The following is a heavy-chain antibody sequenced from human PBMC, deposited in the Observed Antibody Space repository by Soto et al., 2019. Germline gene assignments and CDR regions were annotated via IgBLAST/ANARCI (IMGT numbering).Heavy chain of an antibody. CDR3: ARGLDYDSSGYYLDF. CDR1: GFTFSTSG. D-gene: IGHD3-22*01. Sequence: QVQLVESGGGVVQPGRSLRLSCAASGFTFSTSGMHWVRQAPGKGLEWVAFIQYHGINKDYADSVKGRFTISRDNSRNTLYLQMNSLRAEDTAVYYCARGLDYDSSGYYLDFWGQGALVTVSS. CDR2: IQYHGINK. V-gene: IGHV3-33*05. J-gene: IGHJ4*02.